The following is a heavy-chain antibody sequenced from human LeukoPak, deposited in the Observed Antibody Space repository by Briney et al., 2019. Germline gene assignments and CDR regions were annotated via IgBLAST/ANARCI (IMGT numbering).Heavy chain of an antibody. CDR1: GFAFSIYA. Sequence: GGSLRLSCAASGFAFSIYAMYWVRQPPGKGLEWVAVMSFDGSNKYYADSVKGRFTISRDNSKNILYLQMDSLRPEDTVVNYCAREDYWGQGTLVTVSS. CDR2: MSFDGSNK. V-gene: IGHV3-30-3*01. J-gene: IGHJ4*02. CDR3: AREDY.